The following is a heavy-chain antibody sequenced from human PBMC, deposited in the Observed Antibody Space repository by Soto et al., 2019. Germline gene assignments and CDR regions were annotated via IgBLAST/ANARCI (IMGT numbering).Heavy chain of an antibody. Sequence: PGGSLRLCCAASGFTVSSNYMSWVRQAPGKGLEWVSVIYSGGSTYYADSVKGRFTISRDNSKNTLYLQMNSLRAEDTAVYYCARAVVVPAAHEERYYFDYWGQGTLVTVSS. D-gene: IGHD2-2*01. CDR1: GFTVSSNY. V-gene: IGHV3-66*01. J-gene: IGHJ4*02. CDR3: ARAVVVPAAHEERYYFDY. CDR2: IYSGGST.